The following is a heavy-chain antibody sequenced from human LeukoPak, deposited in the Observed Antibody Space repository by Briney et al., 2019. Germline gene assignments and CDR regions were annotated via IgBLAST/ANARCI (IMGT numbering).Heavy chain of an antibody. Sequence: GGSLRLSCVASGFTFSSYAMSWVRQAPGKGLEWVSAISGSGGSTYYADSVKGRFTISRDNSKNTLYLQMNSLRAEDTAVYYCAKVARIPNGSVLRFLEWLLNGWFDPWGQGTLVTVSS. CDR1: GFTFSSYA. CDR3: AKVARIPNGSVLRFLEWLLNGWFDP. J-gene: IGHJ5*02. CDR2: ISGSGGST. V-gene: IGHV3-23*01. D-gene: IGHD3-3*01.